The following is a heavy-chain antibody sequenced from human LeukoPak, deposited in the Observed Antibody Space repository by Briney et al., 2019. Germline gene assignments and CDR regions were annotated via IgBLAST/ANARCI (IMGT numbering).Heavy chain of an antibody. CDR2: IYSSGST. CDR3: ARDRPGGSSLDY. V-gene: IGHV4-61*08. Sequence: SSETLSLTCTVSGGSISSSGYYWGWIRQPPGKGLEWIGYIYSSGSTNYNPSLKSRVTISIDTSKNQFSLKLSSVTAADTAVYYCARDRPGGSSLDYWGQGTLVTVSS. D-gene: IGHD6-13*01. CDR1: GGSISSSGYY. J-gene: IGHJ4*02.